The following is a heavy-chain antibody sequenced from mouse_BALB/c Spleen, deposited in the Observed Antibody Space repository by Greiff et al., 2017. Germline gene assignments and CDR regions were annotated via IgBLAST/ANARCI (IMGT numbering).Heavy chain of an antibody. Sequence: VQLVESGPGLVAPSQSLSITCTVSGFSLTGYGVNWVRQPPGKGLEWLGMIWGDGSTDYNSALKSRLSISKDNSKSQVFLKMNSLQTDDTARYYCARVYYRYDSYYFDYWGQGTTLTVSS. V-gene: IGHV2-6-7*01. CDR3: ARVYYRYDSYYFDY. D-gene: IGHD2-14*01. CDR1: GFSLTGYG. J-gene: IGHJ2*01. CDR2: IWGDGST.